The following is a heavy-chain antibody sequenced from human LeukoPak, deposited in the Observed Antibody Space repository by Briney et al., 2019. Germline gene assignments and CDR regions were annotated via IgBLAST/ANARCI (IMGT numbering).Heavy chain of an antibody. CDR1: GFTFSSYA. Sequence: GGSLRLSCAASGFTFSSYAMSWVRQAPGKGLEWVLAISGSGGSTYYADSVKGRFTISRDNSKNTLYLQMNSLRAEDTAVYYCAKDLGYYYDSSGYYDWGQGTLVTVSS. V-gene: IGHV3-23*01. D-gene: IGHD3-22*01. CDR3: AKDLGYYYDSSGYYD. CDR2: ISGSGGST. J-gene: IGHJ4*02.